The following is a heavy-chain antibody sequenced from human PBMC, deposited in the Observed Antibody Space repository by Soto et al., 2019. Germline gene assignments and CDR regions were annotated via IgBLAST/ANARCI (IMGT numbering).Heavy chain of an antibody. Sequence: PSETLSLTCTVSGGSISSGGYYWSWIRQHPGKGLEWIGYIYYSGSTYYNPSLKSRVTISVDTSKNQFSLKLSSVTAADTAVYYCASIPGKYYYDSSGYYGYWGQGTLVTVSS. CDR1: GGSISSGGYY. CDR3: ASIPGKYYYDSSGYYGY. D-gene: IGHD3-22*01. J-gene: IGHJ4*02. CDR2: IYYSGST. V-gene: IGHV4-31*03.